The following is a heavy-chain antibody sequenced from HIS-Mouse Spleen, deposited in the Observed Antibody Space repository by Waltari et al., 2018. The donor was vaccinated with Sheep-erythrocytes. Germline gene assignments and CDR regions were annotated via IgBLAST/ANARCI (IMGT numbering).Heavy chain of an antibody. CDR2: ISYDGSNK. V-gene: IGHV3-30-3*01. CDR1: GFTFSSYA. D-gene: IGHD6-6*01. J-gene: IGHJ4*02. CDR3: ARGLAVAARGYFDY. Sequence: CAASGFTFSSYAMHWVRQAPGKGLEWVAVISYDGSNKYYADSGKGRFTISRDNSKNTLYLQMNSLRAEDTAVYYCARGLAVAARGYFDYWGQGTLVTVSS.